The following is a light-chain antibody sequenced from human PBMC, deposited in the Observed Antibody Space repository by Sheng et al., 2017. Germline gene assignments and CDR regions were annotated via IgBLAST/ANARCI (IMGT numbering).Light chain of an antibody. Sequence: SYVLTQPPSVSVAPGKTARITCGGDNIGSKSVHWYQQKPGQAPILVVYDDRDRPSGIPERFSGSNSGNSATLTISGVGAGDEADYYCQVWDSTSDPVFGGGTKLTVL. J-gene: IGLJ3*02. CDR1: NIGSKS. V-gene: IGLV3-21*03. CDR3: QVWDSTSDPV. CDR2: DDR.